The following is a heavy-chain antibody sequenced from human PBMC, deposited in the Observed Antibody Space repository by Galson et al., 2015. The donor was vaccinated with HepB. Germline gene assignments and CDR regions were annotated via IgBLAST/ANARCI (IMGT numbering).Heavy chain of an antibody. CDR2: IWYDGSNK. CDR1: GFTFSNYG. D-gene: IGHD4-11*01. J-gene: IGHJ4*02. V-gene: IGHV3-33*08. Sequence: SGFTFSNYGIHWVRQAPGKGLEWVAVIWYDGSNKYYADSVKGRFTISRDNSKNTLYLQMNSLRAEDTAVYYCARDPTVTSRGIDYWGQGTLVTVSS. CDR3: ARDPTVTSRGIDY.